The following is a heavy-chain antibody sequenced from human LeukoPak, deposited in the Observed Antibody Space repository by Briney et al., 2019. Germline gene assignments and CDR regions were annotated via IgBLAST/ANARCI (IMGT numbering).Heavy chain of an antibody. D-gene: IGHD2-21*02. CDR1: GFTFSNAW. V-gene: IGHV3-15*01. J-gene: IGHJ4*02. Sequence: GGSLRLSCAASGFTFSNAWMNWVRQTPGKGLEWVARIKSKPAGETTTYAAPVKGRFTISRDDSRNTLYLQMNSLKTEDTAVYYCTTCGGDCFFNYWGQGTLVTVSA. CDR3: TTCGGDCFFNY. CDR2: IKSKPAGETT.